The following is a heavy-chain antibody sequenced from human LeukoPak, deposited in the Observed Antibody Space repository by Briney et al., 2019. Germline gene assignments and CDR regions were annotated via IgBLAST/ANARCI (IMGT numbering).Heavy chain of an antibody. CDR2: ISGSGGST. V-gene: IGHV3-23*01. J-gene: IGHJ6*03. CDR3: AKGTVTTYYYYYYMDV. D-gene: IGHD4-11*01. CDR1: GFTFSSDA. Sequence: PGGSLRLSCAASGFTFSSDAMSWVRQAPGKGLEWVSAISGSGGSTYYADSVKGRFTISRDNSKNTLYLQMNSLRAKDTAVYYCAKGTVTTYYYYYYMDVWGKGTTVTVSS.